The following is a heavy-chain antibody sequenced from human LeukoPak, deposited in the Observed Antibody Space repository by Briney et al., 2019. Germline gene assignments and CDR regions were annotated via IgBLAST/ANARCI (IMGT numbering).Heavy chain of an antibody. Sequence: PSETLSLTCTVSGGSISSSNYYWGWIRQPPGKGLECIGSIYYSGSAYYNPSLKSRVTISVDTSKNQFSLRLTSVTAADTAVYFCARQRTSGSASNLRVAQIDSWGQGTLVTVSS. CDR2: IYYSGSA. D-gene: IGHD3-3*01. CDR1: GGSISSSNYY. V-gene: IGHV4-39*01. CDR3: ARQRTSGSASNLRVAQIDS. J-gene: IGHJ4*02.